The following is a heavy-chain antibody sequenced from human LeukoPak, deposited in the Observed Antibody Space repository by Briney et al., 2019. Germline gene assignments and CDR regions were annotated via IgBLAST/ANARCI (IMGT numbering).Heavy chain of an antibody. J-gene: IGHJ4*02. V-gene: IGHV4-59*01. CDR2: IYYSGGT. Sequence: SETLSLTCTVSGGSISSYYWSWIRQPPGKGLERIGYIYYSGGTNYNPSLKSRVTISLDTSKNQFSLKLSSVTAADTAVYYCARMSDFWSGYRSGYYFDYWGQGTLVTVSS. D-gene: IGHD3-3*01. CDR3: ARMSDFWSGYRSGYYFDY. CDR1: GGSISSYY.